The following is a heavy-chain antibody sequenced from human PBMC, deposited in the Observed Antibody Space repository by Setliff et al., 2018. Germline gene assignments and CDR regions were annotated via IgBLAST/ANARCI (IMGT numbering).Heavy chain of an antibody. V-gene: IGHV4-61*02. D-gene: IGHD3-10*01. CDR2: IYTSGST. Sequence: PSETLSLTCTVSGGSISSGSYYWSWIRQPAGKGLEWIGRIYTSGSTNYNPSLKSRVTISVDTSENQFSLKLSSVTAADTAVYYCARAPRPYYYGSGSYFDYWGQGTLVTVSS. CDR1: GGSISSGSYY. CDR3: ARAPRPYYYGSGSYFDY. J-gene: IGHJ4*02.